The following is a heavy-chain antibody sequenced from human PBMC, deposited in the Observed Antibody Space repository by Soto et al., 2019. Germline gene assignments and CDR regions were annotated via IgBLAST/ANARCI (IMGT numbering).Heavy chain of an antibody. CDR3: ARDTYYDTSGYPATYYYYSMDV. Sequence: ASVKVSCKASGYTFTTYGISWVRQAPGQGLEWMGWISAYNGNTNYAQKHQGRVTMTTDTSTSTAYMELRSLRSVDTAVYYCARDTYYDTSGYPATYYYYSMDVWGQGTTVTVS. J-gene: IGHJ6*02. CDR2: ISAYNGNT. CDR1: GYTFTTYG. D-gene: IGHD3-22*01. V-gene: IGHV1-18*01.